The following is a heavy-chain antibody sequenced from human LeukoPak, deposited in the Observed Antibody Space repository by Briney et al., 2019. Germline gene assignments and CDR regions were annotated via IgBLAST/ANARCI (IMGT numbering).Heavy chain of an antibody. V-gene: IGHV3-21*01. CDR1: GFIFSSFD. CDR2: ITSTTDEK. D-gene: IGHD3-10*01. CDR3: AKEAYGSRNYPIDR. Sequence: GGSLRLSCAASGFIFSSFDMMWVRQAPGKGLEWVSSITSTTDEKFYADSVKGRFSISRDNSKNSLYLQMYSLGAEDTAVYYCAKEAYGSRNYPIDRWGQGTLVTVSS. J-gene: IGHJ5*02.